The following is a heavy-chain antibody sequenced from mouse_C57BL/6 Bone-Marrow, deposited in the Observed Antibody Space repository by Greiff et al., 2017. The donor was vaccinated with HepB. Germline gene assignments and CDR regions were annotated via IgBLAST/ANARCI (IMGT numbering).Heavy chain of an antibody. Sequence: QVTLKVSGPGILQPSQTLSLTCSFSGFSLSTFGMGVGWIRQPSGKGLEWLAHIWWDDDKYYNPALKSRLTISKDTSKNQVFLKIANVDTADTATYYCARIRQGWLRREAWFAYWGQGTLVTVSA. J-gene: IGHJ3*01. CDR2: IWWDDDK. CDR3: ARIRQGWLRREAWFAY. V-gene: IGHV8-8*01. CDR1: GFSLSTFGMG. D-gene: IGHD2-2*01.